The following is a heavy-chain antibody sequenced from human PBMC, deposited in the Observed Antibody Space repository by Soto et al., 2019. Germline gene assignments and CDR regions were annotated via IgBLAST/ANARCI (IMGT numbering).Heavy chain of an antibody. CDR1: GYTFTSYG. Sequence: ASVKVSCKASGYTFTSYGISWVRQAPGQGLEWMGWISAYNGNTNYAQKLQGRVTMTTDTSTSTAYTELRSLRSDDTAVYYCARREGILGPSVDPWGQGTLVTVSS. V-gene: IGHV1-18*01. CDR2: ISAYNGNT. D-gene: IGHD1-20*01. J-gene: IGHJ5*02. CDR3: ARREGILGPSVDP.